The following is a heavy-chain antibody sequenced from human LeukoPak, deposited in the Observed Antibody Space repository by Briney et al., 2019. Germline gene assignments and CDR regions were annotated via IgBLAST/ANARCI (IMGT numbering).Heavy chain of an antibody. CDR1: GFIFSSYG. CDR3: AKDVDYYDSSGVGYFDY. Sequence: GGSLRLSCAASGFIFSSYGMRWVRQAPGKGLEWVAVISHDGSVKSYGDFVKGRFTVSRDNSKNTLFLEMNSLRAEDTAMYYCAKDVDYYDSSGVGYFDYWGQGTLVTVSS. D-gene: IGHD3-22*01. J-gene: IGHJ4*02. CDR2: ISHDGSVK. V-gene: IGHV3-30*18.